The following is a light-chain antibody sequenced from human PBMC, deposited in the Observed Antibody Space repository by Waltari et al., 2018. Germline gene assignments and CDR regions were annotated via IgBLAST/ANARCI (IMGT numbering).Light chain of an antibody. CDR3: QQYASSPLT. V-gene: IGKV3-20*01. Sequence: EIVLTQSPGTLSLSPGERAPLSCRASQSVSSSYLAWYHKKPGQAPRLLIYGASRRATGIPDRFSGSGSGTDFTLTISRLEPEDFAVYYCQQYASSPLTFGGGTKVEIK. CDR2: GAS. J-gene: IGKJ4*01. CDR1: QSVSSSY.